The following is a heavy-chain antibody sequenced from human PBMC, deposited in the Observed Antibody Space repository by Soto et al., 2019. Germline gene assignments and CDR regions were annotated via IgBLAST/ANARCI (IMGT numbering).Heavy chain of an antibody. J-gene: IGHJ6*02. CDR2: IYSGGST. V-gene: IGHV3-53*01. CDR1: GLTVSTNS. Sequence: GGSLRLSCVVSGLTVSTNSMNWVRQAPGKGLEWVSIIYSGGSTYYADSVKGRFTISRDNSKSTLYLQMNSLRAEDTALYYCAKGRSYYYYYGVDVWGQGTTVTVSS. CDR3: AKGRSYYYYYGVDV.